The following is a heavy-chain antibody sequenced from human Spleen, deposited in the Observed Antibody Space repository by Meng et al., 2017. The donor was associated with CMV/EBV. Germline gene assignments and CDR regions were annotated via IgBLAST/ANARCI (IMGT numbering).Heavy chain of an antibody. CDR1: GFTFSDYW. CDR2: IKQNGGDK. CDR3: ARDRGAARLDYIMDV. J-gene: IGHJ6*02. D-gene: IGHD6-6*01. Sequence: GGSLRLSCAASGFTFSDYWMTWVRQAPGKGLEWVANIKQNGGDKYYVDSVKGRFTISRDNAKNSLSLQMNSLRAEDTAVYYCARDRGAARLDYIMDVWGRGTTVTVSS. V-gene: IGHV3-7*01.